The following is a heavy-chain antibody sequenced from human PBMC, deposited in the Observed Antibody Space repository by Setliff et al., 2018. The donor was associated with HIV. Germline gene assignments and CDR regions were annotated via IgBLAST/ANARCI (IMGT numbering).Heavy chain of an antibody. CDR3: ARDRGSGSWFDF. CDR1: GGSFSAYH. J-gene: IGHJ4*02. V-gene: IGHV4-34*01. Sequence: SETLSLTCAVYGGSFSAYHWSWIRQTPGKGLEWLGEINHSGSTAYNLAHESRVSMSVDTSKNQFSLKLSSVTAADTAVYYCARDRGSGSWFDFWGQGTLVTVSS. D-gene: IGHD1-26*01. CDR2: INHSGST.